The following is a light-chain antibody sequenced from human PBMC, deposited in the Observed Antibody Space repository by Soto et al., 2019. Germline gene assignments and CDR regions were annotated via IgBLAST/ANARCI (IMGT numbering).Light chain of an antibody. CDR1: SGSIANDY. V-gene: IGLV6-57*03. J-gene: IGLJ3*02. CDR2: EDN. CDR3: QSYDSSNLWV. Sequence: NFMLTQPHSVSESPGKTVTISCTRSSGSIANDYVQWYQQRPGSAPTTVIYEDNQRPSGVPDRFSGSIDSSSNSAPLTISGLKTEDEADYYCQSYDSSNLWVFGGGTKLTVL.